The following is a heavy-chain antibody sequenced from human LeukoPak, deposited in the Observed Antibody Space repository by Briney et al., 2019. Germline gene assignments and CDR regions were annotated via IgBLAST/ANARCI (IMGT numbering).Heavy chain of an antibody. V-gene: IGHV3-11*01. J-gene: IGHJ5*02. CDR3: ATDGAGFDT. CDR2: INIGGTNT. Sequence: GGSLRLSCAASGFTFNGYYMSWIRQAPGKGLEWLSYINIGGTNTHYADSVKGRFTISRDNAKKSLYLEMNNLRAEDTAVYYCATDGAGFDTWGQGVLVTVSS. CDR1: GFTFNGYY.